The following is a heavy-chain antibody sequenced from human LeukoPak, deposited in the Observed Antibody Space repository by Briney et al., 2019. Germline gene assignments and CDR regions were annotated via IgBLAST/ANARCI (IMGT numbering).Heavy chain of an antibody. CDR1: GYTFTSYG. CDR3: ARAFGVGGRGNAFDI. V-gene: IGHV1-18*01. D-gene: IGHD2-15*01. J-gene: IGHJ3*02. CDR2: TSAYNGNT. Sequence: ASVKVSCKASGYTFTSYGISWVRQAPGQGLEWMGWTSAYNGNTNYAQKLQGRVTMTTDTSTSTAYMELRSLRSDDTAVYYCARAFGVGGRGNAFDIWGQGTMVTVSS.